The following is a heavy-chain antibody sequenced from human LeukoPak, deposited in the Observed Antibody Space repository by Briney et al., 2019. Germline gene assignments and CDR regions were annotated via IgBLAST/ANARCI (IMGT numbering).Heavy chain of an antibody. Sequence: SSETLSLTCAVYGGSFSGYYWSWIRQPPGKGLEWIGEINNSGSTNYNPSLKSRVTILVDTSKNQFSLKLNSVTAADTAVYYCARTYDYVWGTLDYWGQGTLVTVSS. V-gene: IGHV4-34*01. D-gene: IGHD3-16*01. J-gene: IGHJ4*02. CDR2: INNSGST. CDR1: GGSFSGYY. CDR3: ARTYDYVWGTLDY.